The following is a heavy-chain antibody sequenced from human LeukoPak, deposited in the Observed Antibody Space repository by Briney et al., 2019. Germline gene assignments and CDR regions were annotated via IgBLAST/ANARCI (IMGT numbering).Heavy chain of an antibody. CDR2: IIPIFGTA. CDR3: ARGGVAVAGTSDAFDI. Sequence: SVKISCKASGGTFSSYAISWVRQAPGQGLEWMGRIIPIFGTANYAQKFQGRVTITTDESTSTAYMELSSLRSEDTAVYYCARGGVAVAGTSDAFDIWGQGTMVTVSS. CDR1: GGTFSSYA. J-gene: IGHJ3*02. V-gene: IGHV1-69*05. D-gene: IGHD6-19*01.